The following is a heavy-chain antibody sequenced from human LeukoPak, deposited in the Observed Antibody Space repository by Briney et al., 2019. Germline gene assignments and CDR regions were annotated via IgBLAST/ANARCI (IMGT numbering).Heavy chain of an antibody. J-gene: IGHJ6*02. CDR3: ARAPRESYGQYYYYGMDV. Sequence: ASVKVSCKASGYTFTSYGISWVRQAPGQGLEWMGWINPNSGGTNYAQKFQGRVTMTRDTSISTAYMELSRLRSDDTAVYYCARAPRESYGQYYYYGMDVWGQGTTVTVSS. CDR1: GYTFTSYG. CDR2: INPNSGGT. V-gene: IGHV1-2*02. D-gene: IGHD5-18*01.